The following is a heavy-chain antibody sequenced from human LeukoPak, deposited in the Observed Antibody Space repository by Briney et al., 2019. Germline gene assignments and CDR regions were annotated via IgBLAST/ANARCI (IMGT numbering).Heavy chain of an antibody. V-gene: IGHV4-39*01. CDR3: ARQYFDNTGYYYFDS. CDR2: HYYSGST. Sequence: SETLSLTCTVSGGFITGSSYSWGWIRQSPRKGLEWIGSHYYSGSTYYNPSLKSRVTVSADTSKNQFSLKLSSVTATDTAVYYCARQYFDNTGYYYFDSWGQGTLVTVSS. D-gene: IGHD3-22*01. J-gene: IGHJ4*02. CDR1: GGFITGSSYS.